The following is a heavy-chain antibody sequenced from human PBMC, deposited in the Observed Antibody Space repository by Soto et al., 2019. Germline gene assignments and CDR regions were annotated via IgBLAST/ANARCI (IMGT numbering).Heavy chain of an antibody. CDR3: ARAKRLNKEGPTATDY. V-gene: IGHV4-34*01. CDR2: INHSGST. D-gene: IGHD1-1*01. J-gene: IGHJ4*02. CDR1: GGSFSGYY. Sequence: SETLSLTCAVYGGSFSGYYWSWIRQPPGKGLEWIGEINHSGSTNCNPSLKSRVTISVDTSKNQFSLKLSSVTAADTAVYYCARAKRLNKEGPTATDYWGQGTLVTVSS.